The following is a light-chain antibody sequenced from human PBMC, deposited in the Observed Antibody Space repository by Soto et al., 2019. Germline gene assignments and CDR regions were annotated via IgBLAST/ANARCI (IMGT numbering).Light chain of an antibody. CDR1: QTISSW. CDR3: QQYSSWCT. V-gene: IGKV1-5*01. J-gene: IGKJ1*01. Sequence: DIQMTQSPSTLSGSVGDRVTITCRASQTISSWLAWYQQKPGKAPKILIYDASSLESGAPSRFSGSGSGTEFTLTISSLQPDDFATYYCQQYSSWCTFGQGTKVDIK. CDR2: DAS.